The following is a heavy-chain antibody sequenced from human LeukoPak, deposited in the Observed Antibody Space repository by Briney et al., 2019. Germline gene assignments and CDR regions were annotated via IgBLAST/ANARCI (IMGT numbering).Heavy chain of an antibody. CDR3: ARDGVGRREDYYDGSGYPDY. D-gene: IGHD3-22*01. V-gene: IGHV3-11*01. J-gene: IGHJ4*02. Sequence: GGSLRLSCAASGFTFSDYYMSWIRQAPGKGLEWVSYISSSGSTIYYADSVKGRFTISRDNAKNSLYLQMNSLRAEDTAVYYCARDGVGRREDYYDGSGYPDYWGQGTLVTVSS. CDR1: GFTFSDYY. CDR2: ISSSGSTI.